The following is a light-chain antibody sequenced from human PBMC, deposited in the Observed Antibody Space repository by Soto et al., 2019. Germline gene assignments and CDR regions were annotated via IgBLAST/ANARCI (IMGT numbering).Light chain of an antibody. J-gene: IGKJ4*01. CDR1: QGISSW. Sequence: DIQMTQSPSFVSASVGDRVTITCRASQGISSWLAWYQHKPGRAPKLLIHAASILESGVPSRFSGSGSVTDFTLTISSLQPEDCATYYCQQTTSFPLTFGGGTKVEIK. CDR2: AAS. CDR3: QQTTSFPLT. V-gene: IGKV1-12*01.